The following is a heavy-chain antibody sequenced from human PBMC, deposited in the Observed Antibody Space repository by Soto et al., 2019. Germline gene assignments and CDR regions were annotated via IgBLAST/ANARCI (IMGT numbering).Heavy chain of an antibody. Sequence: QVQLQQWGAGLLKPSETLSLTCAVYGGSFSGYYWSWLRQPPGKGLEWIGEINHSGSTNYNPSLKSRVTRSVDTSKTQFSLKLSSVTAADTAVYYCANKTPGIAAAGRVFDYWGQGTLVTVSS. CDR2: INHSGST. J-gene: IGHJ4*02. CDR3: ANKTPGIAAAGRVFDY. CDR1: GGSFSGYY. D-gene: IGHD6-13*01. V-gene: IGHV4-34*01.